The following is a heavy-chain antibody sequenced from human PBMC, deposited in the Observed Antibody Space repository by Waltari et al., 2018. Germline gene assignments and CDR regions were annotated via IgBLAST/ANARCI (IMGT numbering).Heavy chain of an antibody. V-gene: IGHV3-15*01. CDR1: GFTISNAW. Sequence: EEQLVDSGGDLVKPGGSLRLSCAASGFTISNAWINWVRQVPEKGLEWVGLIKSKTNGGTTDYAATVKGRFTISRDDSKNTLYLQMSSLKIEDTAVYYCTREVSGSHVYWGQGTQVTVSS. CDR2: IKSKTNGGTT. D-gene: IGHD1-26*01. J-gene: IGHJ4*02. CDR3: TREVSGSHVY.